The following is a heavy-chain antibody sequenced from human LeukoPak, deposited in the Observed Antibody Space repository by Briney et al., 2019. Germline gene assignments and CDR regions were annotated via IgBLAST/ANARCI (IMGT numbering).Heavy chain of an antibody. D-gene: IGHD6-19*01. J-gene: IGHJ4*02. CDR1: GFTFSSYS. V-gene: IGHV3-21*04. Sequence: GGSLRLSCAASGFTFSSYSMNWVRQAPGKGLEWVSSISSSSSYIYYADSVKGRFTISRDNAKNSLYVQMSNLRAEDTAVYYCARVPRSGGSIDYWGQGTLVTVSP. CDR3: ARVPRSGGSIDY. CDR2: ISSSSSYI.